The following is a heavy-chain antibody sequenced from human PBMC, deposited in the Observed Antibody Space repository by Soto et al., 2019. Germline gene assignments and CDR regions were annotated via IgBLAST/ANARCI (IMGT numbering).Heavy chain of an antibody. J-gene: IGHJ6*02. CDR3: ARARYYSGSGRDYGMDV. Sequence: SLTCAVSGAPINTNYWSWIRQPAGKGLEWIGRISASGTPNYNPSLRRRVTMFVDTSRNQSSLRLTSVTAADTAVYYCARARYYSGSGRDYGMDVWGQGTAVTVSS. V-gene: IGHV4-4*07. CDR2: ISASGTP. CDR1: GAPINTNY. D-gene: IGHD3-10*01.